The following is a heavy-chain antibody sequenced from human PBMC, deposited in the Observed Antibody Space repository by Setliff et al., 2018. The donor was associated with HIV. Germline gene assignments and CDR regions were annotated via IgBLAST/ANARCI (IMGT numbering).Heavy chain of an antibody. CDR1: GVTFNYYF. D-gene: IGHD5-12*01. CDR3: ARLREMATINYYYNYMDV. Sequence: SVKVSCKASGVTFNYYFITWVRQAPGQGLEWMGGIIPIFGTAKYAQKFQGRLTITADESTSTAYMELSSLRSEDTAVYYCARLREMATINYYYNYMDVWGKGTMVTVSS. V-gene: IGHV1-69*13. J-gene: IGHJ6*03. CDR2: IIPIFGTA.